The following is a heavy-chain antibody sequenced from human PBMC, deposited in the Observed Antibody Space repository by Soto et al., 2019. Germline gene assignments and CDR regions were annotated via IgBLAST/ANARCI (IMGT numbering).Heavy chain of an antibody. CDR1: GYTFTGNS. V-gene: IGHV1-18*04. Sequence: GASVKVSCKASGYTFTGNSIGWVRQAPGQGLEWMGWINAYNGDTNYAQQLQGRVTLTTDTSTSTAYMDLRRLRSDDTAVYYCARISIASGGWLSDYWGQGTLVTVSS. J-gene: IGHJ4*02. CDR2: INAYNGDT. D-gene: IGHD2-15*01. CDR3: ARISIASGGWLSDY.